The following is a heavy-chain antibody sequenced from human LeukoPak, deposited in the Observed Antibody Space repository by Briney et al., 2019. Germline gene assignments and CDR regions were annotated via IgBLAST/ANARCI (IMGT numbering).Heavy chain of an antibody. CDR2: FDPEDGET. D-gene: IGHD3-10*01. CDR3: ATGLLWFGFHY. CDR1: GYTLTELS. V-gene: IGHV1-24*01. Sequence: VASVKVSCTGSGYTLTELSMHWVRQAPGKGLEWMGGFDPEDGETIYAQKFQGRVTMTEHTSTDTAYMELSSLRSEDTAVYYCATGLLWFGFHYWGQGTLVTVSS. J-gene: IGHJ4*02.